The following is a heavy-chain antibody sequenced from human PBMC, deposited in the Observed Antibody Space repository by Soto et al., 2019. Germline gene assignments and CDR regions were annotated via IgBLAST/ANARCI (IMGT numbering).Heavy chain of an antibody. CDR2: ISNGAGRT. V-gene: IGHV3-23*01. J-gene: IGHJ6*03. Sequence: EGQLLESGGGLVQPGGSLRLSCAASGFTFSAYPMIWVRQAPGKGLEWVSTISNGAGRTFYADSVKGRFTISRDNSKNTLYLQMNSLRAEDTAVYYCAKAAARFVDYYYYMDVWGKGTTVTVSS. CDR3: AKAAARFVDYYYYMDV. CDR1: GFTFSAYP. D-gene: IGHD3-16*01.